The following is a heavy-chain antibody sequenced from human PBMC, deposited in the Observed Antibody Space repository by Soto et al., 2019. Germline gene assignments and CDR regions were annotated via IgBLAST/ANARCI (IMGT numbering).Heavy chain of an antibody. CDR1: GVTFSSYA. CDR3: AKGSQFGDLTYFEY. J-gene: IGHJ4*02. V-gene: IGHV3-23*01. Sequence: GGSLRISCAASGVTFSSYAMSGVRKATGKGLEWVSTISGSGGSTYYADSVRGRFTISRDNSKNTLYLQMSSLIVEDTAVYYSAKGSQFGDLTYFEYWGQGTLVTVSS. D-gene: IGHD2-21*01. CDR2: ISGSGGST.